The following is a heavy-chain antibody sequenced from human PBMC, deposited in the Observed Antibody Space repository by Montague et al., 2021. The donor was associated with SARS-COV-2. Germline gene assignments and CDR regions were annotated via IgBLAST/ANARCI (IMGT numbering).Heavy chain of an antibody. CDR3: ARENTVTTFGGPYYIDS. V-gene: IGHV4-59*02. CDR2: IYDSGST. Sequence: SETLSLTCIVSGSSVRSYFWSWIRQPPGKGLEWIGNIYDSGSTNYNPSLKSRVTISVDTSKNQLSLKLSAVTAADTAVYYCARENTVTTFGGPYYIDSWGQGTLVTVSA. D-gene: IGHD4-17*01. CDR1: GSSVRSYF. J-gene: IGHJ4*02.